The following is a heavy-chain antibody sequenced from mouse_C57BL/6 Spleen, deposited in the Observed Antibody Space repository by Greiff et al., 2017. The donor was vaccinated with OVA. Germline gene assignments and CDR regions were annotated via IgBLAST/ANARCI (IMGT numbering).Heavy chain of an antibody. CDR2: INPGSGGT. V-gene: IGHV1-54*01. Sequence: QVQLKQSGAELVRPGTSVKVSCKASGYAFTNYLIEWVKQRPGQGLEWIGVINPGSGGTNYNEKFKGKATLTADKSSSTAYMQLSSLTSEDSAVYFCARGAAQATPYFDDWGKGTTLTVAS. CDR1: GYAFTNYL. CDR3: ARGAAQATPYFDD. J-gene: IGHJ2*01. D-gene: IGHD3-2*02.